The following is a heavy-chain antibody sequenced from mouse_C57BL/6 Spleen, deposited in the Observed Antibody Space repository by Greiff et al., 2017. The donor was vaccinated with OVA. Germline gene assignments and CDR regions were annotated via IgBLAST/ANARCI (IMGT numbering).Heavy chain of an antibody. Sequence: EVHLVESEGGLVQPGSSMKLSCTASGFTFSDYYMAWVRQVPEKGLEWVANINYDGSSTYYLDSLKSRFIISRDNAKNILYLQMSSLKSEDTATYYCARAVVARGVGYFDVWGTGTTVTVSS. D-gene: IGHD1-1*01. J-gene: IGHJ1*03. CDR2: INYDGSST. V-gene: IGHV5-16*01. CDR3: ARAVVARGVGYFDV. CDR1: GFTFSDYY.